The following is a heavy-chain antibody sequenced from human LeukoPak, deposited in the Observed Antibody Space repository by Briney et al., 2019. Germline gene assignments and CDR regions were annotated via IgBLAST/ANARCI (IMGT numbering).Heavy chain of an antibody. J-gene: IGHJ4*02. CDR3: ARDRGGSVVFDY. Sequence: PSETLSVTCAVYGGSFSGYYWSWIRQPPGKGLEWIGEINHSGSTNYNPSLKSRVTISVDKSKNQFSLKLSSVTAADTAVYYCARDRGGSVVFDYWGQGTLVTVSS. CDR2: INHSGST. D-gene: IGHD4-23*01. CDR1: GGSFSGYY. V-gene: IGHV4-34*01.